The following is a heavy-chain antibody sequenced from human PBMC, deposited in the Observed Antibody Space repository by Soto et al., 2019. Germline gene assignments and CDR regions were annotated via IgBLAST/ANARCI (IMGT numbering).Heavy chain of an antibody. V-gene: IGHV1-69*01. J-gene: IGHJ6*02. Sequence: QVQLVQSGAEVKKPGSSVKVSCKASGGTFSSYAISWVRQAPGQGLEWMGGIITISDTTNYAQKFQGRVTITADESTSSAYMELSSPRSEHTAVYYCARSQGSSTSLEIYYYYYYGMDVWCQATTVTVSS. CDR1: GGTFSSYA. D-gene: IGHD2-2*01. CDR3: ARSQGSSTSLEIYYYYYYGMDV. CDR2: IITISDTT.